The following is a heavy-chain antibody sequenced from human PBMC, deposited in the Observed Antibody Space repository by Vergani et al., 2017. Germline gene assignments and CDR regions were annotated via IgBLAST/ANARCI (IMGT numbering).Heavy chain of an antibody. CDR2: IKNTGDST. CDR1: GFTFSTHA. D-gene: IGHD5-24*01. Sequence: VQLVESAGGVVQPGGSLRLSCVASGFTFSTHAMSWVRQGHGQGLVWVSSIKNTGDSTHYADSVKGRFTISSDNSKNTLYLQMNSLRVEDTAVYYCGRGSDNYNWGQGTLVTVSS. J-gene: IGHJ4*02. V-gene: IGHV3-23*04. CDR3: GRGSDNYN.